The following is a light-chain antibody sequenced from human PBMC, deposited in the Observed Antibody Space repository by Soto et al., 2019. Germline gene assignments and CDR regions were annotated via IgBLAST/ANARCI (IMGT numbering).Light chain of an antibody. CDR2: KAS. V-gene: IGKV1-5*03. CDR1: QSIGSW. CDR3: QQYGSYSPWT. Sequence: DIQMTQSPSTLSASVGDRVTITCRASQSIGSWLAWYQQKPGKAPTLLIYKASSLESGVPSRFSGSGAGTEFTLPISSLQPDDFASYYCQQYGSYSPWTFGQGTKVEIK. J-gene: IGKJ1*01.